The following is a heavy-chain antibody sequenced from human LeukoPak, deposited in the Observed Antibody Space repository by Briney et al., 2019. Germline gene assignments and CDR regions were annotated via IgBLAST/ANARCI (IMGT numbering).Heavy chain of an antibody. CDR1: GYTFSGQY. CDR3: ATPGGYLTVHHF. D-gene: IGHD3-9*01. J-gene: IGHJ4*02. CDR2: IFPKSGAT. V-gene: IGHV1-2*02. Sequence: ASVKVSCRAPGYTFSGQYMHWVRQAPGQGPEWMGWIFPKSGATNYAQKFQGRVTMTWDTSITTAYMELTRLMSDDTALYYCATPGGYLTVHHFWGQGTLVSVAS.